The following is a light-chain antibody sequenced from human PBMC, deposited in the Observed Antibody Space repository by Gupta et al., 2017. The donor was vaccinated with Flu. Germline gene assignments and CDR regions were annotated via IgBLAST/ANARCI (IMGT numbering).Light chain of an antibody. Sequence: QSLVTQPSSASGTPGQSVTIYCYGSSSDGGSNYVNWYRQFLGAAPRLLIYTNNQRPSGVPDRFSGSKSGTSASLAISGLQSEDEAVYYCAAWDDSLGGWVFGGGTKLTVL. V-gene: IGLV1-47*02. CDR3: AAWDDSLGGWV. J-gene: IGLJ3*02. CDR2: TNN. CDR1: SSDGGSNY.